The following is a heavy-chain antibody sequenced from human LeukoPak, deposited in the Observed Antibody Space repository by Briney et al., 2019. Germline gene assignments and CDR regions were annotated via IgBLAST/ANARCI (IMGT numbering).Heavy chain of an antibody. CDR3: ARGRGSGHKENWFDP. V-gene: IGHV1-8*01. J-gene: IGHJ5*02. D-gene: IGHD6-19*01. CDR2: MNPKSGNT. CDR1: GYSFTSYD. Sequence: ASVKVSCKASGYSFTSYDINWVRQAPGQGLEWMGWMNPKSGNTGYAQKFKGRVTMTSKASISTAYMELSSLRSEDTAVYYCARGRGSGHKENWFDPWGQGTLVTVSS.